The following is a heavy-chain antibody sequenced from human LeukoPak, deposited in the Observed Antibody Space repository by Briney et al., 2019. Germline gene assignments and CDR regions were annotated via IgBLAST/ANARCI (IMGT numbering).Heavy chain of an antibody. J-gene: IGHJ3*02. Sequence: KSSETLSLTCAVYGGSFSGYYWSWIRQPPGKGLEWIGEINHSGSTNYNPSLKSRVTISVDTSKNQFSLKLSSVTAADTAVYYCARPRGYSYGYLRSDAFDIWGQGTMVTVSS. CDR2: INHSGST. D-gene: IGHD5-18*01. CDR1: GGSFSGYY. V-gene: IGHV4-34*01. CDR3: ARPRGYSYGYLRSDAFDI.